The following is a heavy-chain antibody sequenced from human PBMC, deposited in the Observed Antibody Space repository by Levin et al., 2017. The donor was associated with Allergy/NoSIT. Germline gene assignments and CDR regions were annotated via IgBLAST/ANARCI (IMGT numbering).Heavy chain of an antibody. CDR2: ISDDGSKK. CDR1: GFAFSSYA. Sequence: PGGSLRLSCAVSGFAFSSYAMHWVRQAPGKGLEWVADISDDGSKKYYADSVKGRFTISRDNFKNTLFLQMNSLRGEDTAVYYCAKVRRELVIATDAFDIWGPGTLVTVSS. J-gene: IGHJ3*02. D-gene: IGHD3-9*01. V-gene: IGHV3-30*18. CDR3: AKVRRELVIATDAFDI.